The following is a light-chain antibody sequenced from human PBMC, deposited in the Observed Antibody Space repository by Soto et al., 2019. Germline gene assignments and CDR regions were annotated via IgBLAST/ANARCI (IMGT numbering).Light chain of an antibody. V-gene: IGKV3-11*01. Sequence: EIGLTQSPATLSLSPGERATLSCRARQSISNYLAWYQQKPGQAPKLLIYDASIRATGIPARFSGSGSGTDFTLTISNLEPEDFAIYYCQQRNNRPLSWTFGQGTKV. CDR3: QQRNNRPLSWT. CDR1: QSISNY. CDR2: DAS. J-gene: IGKJ1*01.